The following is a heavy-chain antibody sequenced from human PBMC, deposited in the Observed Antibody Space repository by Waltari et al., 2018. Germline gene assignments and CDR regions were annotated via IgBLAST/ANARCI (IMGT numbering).Heavy chain of an antibody. CDR1: GSTLTELS. J-gene: IGHJ3*02. CDR2: FDPEDGET. D-gene: IGHD1-7*01. CDR3: ATGTGTVGTFDI. Sequence: QFHLVQSAAAVKKPCASVKVSCKVSGSTLTELSMPSVRPATGKGLEWMGGFDPEDGETIYEQKFQGRVTMTEETSTDTAYMELSSLRSEDTAVYYCATGTGTVGTFDIWGQGTMVTVSS. V-gene: IGHV1-24*01.